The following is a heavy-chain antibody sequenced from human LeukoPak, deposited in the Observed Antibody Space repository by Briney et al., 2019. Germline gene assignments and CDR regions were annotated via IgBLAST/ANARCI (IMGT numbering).Heavy chain of an antibody. D-gene: IGHD3-10*01. CDR2: IIPIFGTT. J-gene: IGHJ4*02. Sequence: SVKVSCKASGYTFTAYYMHWVRQAPGQGLEWMGGIIPIFGTTNYAQKFQGRVTITADESTSTAYMELSSLRSEDTAVYYCARDLWFGEPYYFDYWGQGTLVTVSS. CDR3: ARDLWFGEPYYFDY. CDR1: GYTFTAYY. V-gene: IGHV1-69*13.